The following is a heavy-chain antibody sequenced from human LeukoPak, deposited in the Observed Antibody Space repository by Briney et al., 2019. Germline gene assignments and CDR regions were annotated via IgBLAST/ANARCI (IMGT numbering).Heavy chain of an antibody. Sequence: ASVKVSCKASGYTFTSYDINWVRQATGQGLEWMGWMNPNSGNTDYAQKLQSRVTMTSNTSISTAYMQLSSLRSEDTAVYYCARAPPATVVPDYGGQGTLVTVSS. CDR3: ARAPPATVVPDY. CDR2: MNPNSGNT. V-gene: IGHV1-8*01. J-gene: IGHJ4*02. D-gene: IGHD4-23*01. CDR1: GYTFTSYD.